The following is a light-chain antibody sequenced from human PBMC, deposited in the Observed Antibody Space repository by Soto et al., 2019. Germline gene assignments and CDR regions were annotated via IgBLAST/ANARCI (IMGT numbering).Light chain of an antibody. CDR2: DVS. CDR1: SSDVGGYYY. CDR3: CSYAGSYTNV. J-gene: IGLJ1*01. V-gene: IGLV2-11*01. Sequence: QSALTQPPSVSGSPGQSVTMSCTGTSSDVGGYYYVSWYQQHPGKAPKLMIYDVSKRPSGVPDRFSGSKSGNTASLTISGLQVDDEADYYCCSYAGSYTNVFGSGTKVTVL.